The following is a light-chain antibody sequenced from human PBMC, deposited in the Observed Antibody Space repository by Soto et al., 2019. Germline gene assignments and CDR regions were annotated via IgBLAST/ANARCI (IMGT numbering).Light chain of an antibody. J-gene: IGKJ4*01. V-gene: IGKV1-5*03. Sequence: DIQMTQSPSTLSASVGDRVTITCRASQSISSWLAWYQHKPGKAPNLLIYKASSFESGVPSRFSGSGSGTEFTLTISSLQPDDFATYYCQHYNTYPLTFGGGTKVEIK. CDR3: QHYNTYPLT. CDR2: KAS. CDR1: QSISSW.